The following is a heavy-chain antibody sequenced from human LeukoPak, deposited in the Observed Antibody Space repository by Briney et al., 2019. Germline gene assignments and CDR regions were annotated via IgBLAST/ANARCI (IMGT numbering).Heavy chain of an antibody. V-gene: IGHV3-30*18. J-gene: IGHJ4*02. CDR3: AKAGGAYSSTYYFHY. CDR2: ISYDGSKK. Sequence: PGGSLRLSCAVSGFTFSNYGMHWVRQAPGKGLEWVAVISYDGSKKYYADSVKGRFIISRDNSKNTLYLQMNSLRAEDTAVYYCAKAGGAYSSTYYFHYWGQGTLVTVSS. D-gene: IGHD6-6*01. CDR1: GFTFSNYG.